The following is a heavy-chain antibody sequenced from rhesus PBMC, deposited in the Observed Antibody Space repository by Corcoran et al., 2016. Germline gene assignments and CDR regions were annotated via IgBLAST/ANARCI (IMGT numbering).Heavy chain of an antibody. Sequence: QVQLQESGPGLVKPSETLSLTCAVSGGSIRGCYVWRWIPPPPRKWRDGIGCSYGISGSTNYNPSLKNRVTIAKDTSKNQFSLKLSSGTAADTAVYYGARQGLLLHANRFDVWGPGVLVTVSS. CDR2: SYGISGST. CDR1: GGSIRGCYV. V-gene: IGHV4-76*01. D-gene: IGHD2-15*01. J-gene: IGHJ5-1*01. CDR3: ARQGLLLHANRFDV.